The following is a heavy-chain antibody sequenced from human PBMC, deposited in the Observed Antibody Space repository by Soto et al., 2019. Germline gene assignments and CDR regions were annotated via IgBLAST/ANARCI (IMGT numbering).Heavy chain of an antibody. Sequence: PGESLKISCKGSGYSFTSYWISWVRQMPGKGLEWMGRIDPSDSYTNYSPSFQGHVTISADKSISTAYLQWSSLKASDTAMYYCARHLISAQLNYGMDVWGKGTTVTVSS. D-gene: IGHD3-16*01. J-gene: IGHJ6*04. V-gene: IGHV5-10-1*01. CDR1: GYSFTSYW. CDR3: ARHLISAQLNYGMDV. CDR2: IDPSDSYT.